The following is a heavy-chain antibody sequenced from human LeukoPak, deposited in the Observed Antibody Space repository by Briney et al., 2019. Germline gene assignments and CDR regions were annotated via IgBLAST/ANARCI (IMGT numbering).Heavy chain of an antibody. CDR3: AKSAQPYIVVVPAAS. CDR2: IRYDGSNK. Sequence: GGSLRLSCAASGFTFSSYGMHWVRQAPGKGLEWVAFIRYDGSNKYYADSVKGRFTISRDNSKNTLYLQMNSLRTEDTAVYYCAKSAQPYIVVVPAASWGQGTLVTVSS. J-gene: IGHJ4*02. D-gene: IGHD2-2*01. CDR1: GFTFSSYG. V-gene: IGHV3-30*02.